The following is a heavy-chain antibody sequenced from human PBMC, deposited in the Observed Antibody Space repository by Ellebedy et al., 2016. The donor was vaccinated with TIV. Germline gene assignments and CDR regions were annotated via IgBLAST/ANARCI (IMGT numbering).Heavy chain of an antibody. V-gene: IGHV4-34*01. CDR3: ARHIGDMVTSWRPYYGMDV. CDR1: GGSFSGYF. J-gene: IGHJ6*02. CDR2: INHGGST. Sequence: SETLSLTCAVYGGSFSGYFWTWIRQPPGKGLEWIGEINHGGSTNYNPSLKSRVSISVDTSKNQFSLKLTSVTAADTAVYYCARHIGDMVTSWRPYYGMDVWGQGTTVTVSS. D-gene: IGHD2-21*02.